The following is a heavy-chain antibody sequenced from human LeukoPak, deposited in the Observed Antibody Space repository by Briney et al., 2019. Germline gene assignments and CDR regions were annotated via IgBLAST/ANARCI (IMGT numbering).Heavy chain of an antibody. J-gene: IGHJ4*02. V-gene: IGHV3-43D*04. D-gene: IGHD2-2*01. CDR3: AKGDCSSTSCHFDY. CDR2: ISWDGGST. Sequence: AGGSLRLSCAASGFTFDDYAMHWVRQAPGKGLGWVSLISWDGGSTYYADSVKGRFTISRDNSKNSLYLQMNSLRAEDTALYYCAKGDCSSTSCHFDYWGQGTLVTVSS. CDR1: GFTFDDYA.